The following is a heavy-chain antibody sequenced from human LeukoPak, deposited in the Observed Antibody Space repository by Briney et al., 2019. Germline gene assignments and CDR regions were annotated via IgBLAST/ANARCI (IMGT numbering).Heavy chain of an antibody. Sequence: GASVKVSCKASEYTFTDYAINWVRQAPGQRLEWMGWINAGNGNTRCSQRFQGRVTITRDTSASTAYMELSSLTSEDTAVYYCARGRWSATTASYYLDFWGQGTLVTVSS. D-gene: IGHD5-24*01. V-gene: IGHV1-3*01. J-gene: IGHJ4*02. CDR2: INAGNGNT. CDR3: ARGRWSATTASYYLDF. CDR1: EYTFTDYA.